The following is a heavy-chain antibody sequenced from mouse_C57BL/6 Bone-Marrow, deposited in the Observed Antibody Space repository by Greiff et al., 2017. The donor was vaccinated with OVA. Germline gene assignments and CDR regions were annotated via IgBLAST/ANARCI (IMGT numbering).Heavy chain of an antibody. CDR3: ARDGNYYFDY. V-gene: IGHV3-6*01. CDR2: ISYDGSN. CDR1: GYSITSGYY. Sequence: VQLQQSGPGLVKPSQSLSPTCSVTGYSITSGYYWNWIRQFPGNKLEWMGYISYDGSNNYNPSLKNRISITRDTSKNQFFLKLNSVTTEDTATYYCARDGNYYFDYWGQGTTLTVSS. J-gene: IGHJ2*01. D-gene: IGHD2-1*01.